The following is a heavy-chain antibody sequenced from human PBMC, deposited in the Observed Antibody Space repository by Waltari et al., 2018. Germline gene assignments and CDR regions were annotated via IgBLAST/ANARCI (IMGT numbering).Heavy chain of an antibody. CDR2: VSGGGGNT. D-gene: IGHD1-1*01. CDR3: AKVNKEWVEGERRPFDS. CDR1: VFTFSTYA. J-gene: IGHJ4*02. V-gene: IGHV3-23*04. Sequence: EVQLVESGGGLIQPGGSLRLSCAASVFTFSTYAMSWVRQAPGKGLGWVSTVSGGGGNTYYADAVKGRLTMSRDNTKKTLYLQMNGRRADEDTAIYYWAKVNKEWVEGERRPFDSWGQGTLGTVSS.